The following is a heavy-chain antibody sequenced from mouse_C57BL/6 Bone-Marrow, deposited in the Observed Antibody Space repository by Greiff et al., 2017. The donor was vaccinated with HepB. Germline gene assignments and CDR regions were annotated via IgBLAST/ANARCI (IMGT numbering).Heavy chain of an antibody. V-gene: IGHV1-55*01. CDR2: IYPGSGST. CDR1: GYTFTSYW. D-gene: IGHD2-4*01. CDR3: AGGGYYDYDGY. Sequence: QVQLQQSGAELVKPGASVKMSCKASGYTFTSYWITWVKQRPGQGLEWIGDIYPGSGSTNYNEKFKSKATLTVATSSSTAYMQLSSLTSEDSAVYYCAGGGYYDYDGYWGQGTTLTVSS. J-gene: IGHJ2*01.